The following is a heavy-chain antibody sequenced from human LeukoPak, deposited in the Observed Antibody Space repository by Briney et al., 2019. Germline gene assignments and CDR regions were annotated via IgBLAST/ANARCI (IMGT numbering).Heavy chain of an antibody. V-gene: IGHV3-23*01. CDR3: AKVGFSEMEWLLYSDH. D-gene: IGHD3-3*01. Sequence: SGGSLRLSCAVSGFTFSSYTMNWVRQAPGKGLEWVSAISGSSGHTYYADSVKGRFTISRDNSKNTLYLQMNSLRAEDTAVYYCAKVGFSEMEWLLYSDHWGQGTLVTVSS. CDR2: ISGSSGHT. CDR1: GFTFSSYT. J-gene: IGHJ4*02.